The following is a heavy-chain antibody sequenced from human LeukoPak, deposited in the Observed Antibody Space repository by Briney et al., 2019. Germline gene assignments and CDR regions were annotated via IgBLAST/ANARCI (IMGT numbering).Heavy chain of an antibody. CDR1: GFLLSTSGMC. Sequence: SGPTLVNPTQTLTLTCTFSGFLLSTSGMCVSWIRQPPGKALEWLALIDWDDDKYHSTPLKTRLTISKDTSKNQVVLTMTNMDPVDTATYYCARMSPGYSSGWYGNFDYWGQGTLVTVSS. CDR2: IDWDDDK. D-gene: IGHD6-19*01. J-gene: IGHJ4*02. CDR3: ARMSPGYSSGWYGNFDY. V-gene: IGHV2-70*01.